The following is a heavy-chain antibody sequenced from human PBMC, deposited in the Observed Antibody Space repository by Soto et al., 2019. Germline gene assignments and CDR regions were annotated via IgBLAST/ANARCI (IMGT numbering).Heavy chain of an antibody. V-gene: IGHV4-34*01. Sequence: SETLSLTCAVYGGSFSGYYWSWIRQPPGKGLEWIGEINHSGSANYNPSLKSRVTISVDTSKNQFSLKLSSVTAADTAVYCCARGLAAAGFYYYYGMDVWGQGTTVTVSS. CDR1: GGSFSGYY. CDR3: ARGLAAAGFYYYYGMDV. CDR2: INHSGSA. J-gene: IGHJ6*02. D-gene: IGHD6-13*01.